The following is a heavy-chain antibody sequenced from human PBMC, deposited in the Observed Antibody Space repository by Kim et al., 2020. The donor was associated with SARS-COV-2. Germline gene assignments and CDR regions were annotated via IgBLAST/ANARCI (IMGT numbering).Heavy chain of an antibody. Sequence: SENLSLTCTVSGGSISSYYWSWIRQPPGKGLEWIGYIYYSGSTNYNPSLKSRVTISVDTSKNQFSLKLSSVTAADTAVYYCARAGYYEDGMDVWGQGTTVTVSS. CDR1: GGSISSYY. V-gene: IGHV4-59*01. J-gene: IGHJ6*02. CDR2: IYYSGST. CDR3: ARAGYYEDGMDV. D-gene: IGHD3-22*01.